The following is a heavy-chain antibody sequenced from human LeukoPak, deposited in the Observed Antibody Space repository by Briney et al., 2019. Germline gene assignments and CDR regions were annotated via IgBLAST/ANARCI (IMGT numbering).Heavy chain of an antibody. CDR2: IWYDGSNK. CDR3: AKDGVPDHGSYGPREYYFDY. J-gene: IGHJ4*02. D-gene: IGHD5-18*01. CDR1: GFTFSSFG. Sequence: GRSLRLXCAASGFTFSSFGMHWVRQAPGKGLEWVAVIWYDGSNKYYADSVKGRFTISRDNFKNTLYLQMNSLRAEDTAVYYCAKDGVPDHGSYGPREYYFDYWGQGTLVTVSS. V-gene: IGHV3-33*06.